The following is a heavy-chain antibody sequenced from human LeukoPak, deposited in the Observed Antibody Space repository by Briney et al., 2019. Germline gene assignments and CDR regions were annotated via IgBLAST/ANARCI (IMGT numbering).Heavy chain of an antibody. V-gene: IGHV3-74*01. CDR1: GFTFSNDW. D-gene: IGHD1-1*01. CDR2: INSDGSGT. J-gene: IGHJ6*02. CDR3: ARDRSYKMDV. Sequence: PGGSLRLSCAASGFTFSNDWMHWVRQAPGKGLVWLSLINSDGSGTTYADSVKGRFTISRDNAKNTLYLQMNSLRAEDTAVYHCARDRSYKMDVWGQGTTVAVSS.